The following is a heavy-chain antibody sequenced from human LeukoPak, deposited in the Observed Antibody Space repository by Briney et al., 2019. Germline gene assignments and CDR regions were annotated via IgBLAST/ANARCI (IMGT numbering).Heavy chain of an antibody. D-gene: IGHD6-13*01. CDR3: ARVSPRYGGSSWGRRGY. V-gene: IGHV4-61*02. Sequence: SETLSLTCTVSGGSISSGSYYWSWIRQPAGKGLEWIGRIYTSGSTNYNPSLKSRVTISVDTSKNQFSLKLSSVTAADTAVYYCARVSPRYGGSSWGRRGYWGQGTLVTVSS. CDR2: IYTSGST. J-gene: IGHJ4*02. CDR1: GGSISSGSYY.